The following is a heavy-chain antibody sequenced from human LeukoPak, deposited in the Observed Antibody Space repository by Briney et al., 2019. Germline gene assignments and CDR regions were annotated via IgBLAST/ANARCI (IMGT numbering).Heavy chain of an antibody. CDR2: ISWNSGSI. D-gene: IGHD6-19*01. J-gene: IGHJ4*02. Sequence: GGSLRLSCAASGFTCDDYAMHWVRQAPGKGLEWVSGISWNSGSIGYADSVKGRFTISRDNAKNSLYLQMNSLRAGDTALYYCAKGISGWNTNFDYWGQGTLVTASS. V-gene: IGHV3-9*01. CDR1: GFTCDDYA. CDR3: AKGISGWNTNFDY.